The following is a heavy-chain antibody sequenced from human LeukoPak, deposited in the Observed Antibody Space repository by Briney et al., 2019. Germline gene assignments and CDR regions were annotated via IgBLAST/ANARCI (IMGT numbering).Heavy chain of an antibody. V-gene: IGHV3-21*06. Sequence: GGSLRLSCAASGFTVSSNYMNWVRQAPGKGLDWVSSISSSSSSIYYADSMKGRFTISRDNVKNLLFLQMNSLRAEDTAIYYCARDRKGRTYGDPYWFFDLWGRGTLVSVSS. D-gene: IGHD4-17*01. CDR3: ARDRKGRTYGDPYWFFDL. CDR2: ISSSSSSI. J-gene: IGHJ2*01. CDR1: GFTVSSNY.